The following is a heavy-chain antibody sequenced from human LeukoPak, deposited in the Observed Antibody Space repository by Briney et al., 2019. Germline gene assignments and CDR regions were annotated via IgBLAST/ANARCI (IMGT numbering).Heavy chain of an antibody. D-gene: IGHD2-2*01. CDR3: ARLARYCSSTSCYPHAFDI. CDR1: GYSFTSYW. J-gene: IGHJ3*02. CDR2: IYPGDSDT. Sequence: GESLKISCKGSGYSFTSYWIGWVRQMPGKGLEWMGIIYPGDSDTRYSPSFQGQVTISADKSISTAYLQWSSLKASDTAMYYCARLARYCSSTSCYPHAFDIWGQGTMVTVSS. V-gene: IGHV5-51*01.